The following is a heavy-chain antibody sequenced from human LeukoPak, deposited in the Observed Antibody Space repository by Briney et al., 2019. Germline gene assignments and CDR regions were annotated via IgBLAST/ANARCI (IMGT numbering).Heavy chain of an antibody. V-gene: IGHV4-59*01. CDR1: GGSISSYY. Sequence: SETLSLTCTVSGGSISSYYWSWIRQPPGKGLEWIGYIYYSGSTNYNPSLKSRVTISVDTSKNQFSLKLSSVTAADTAVYYCARSRAGLDAFDIWGQGTMVTVSS. CDR3: ARSRAGLDAFDI. D-gene: IGHD6-13*01. CDR2: IYYSGST. J-gene: IGHJ3*02.